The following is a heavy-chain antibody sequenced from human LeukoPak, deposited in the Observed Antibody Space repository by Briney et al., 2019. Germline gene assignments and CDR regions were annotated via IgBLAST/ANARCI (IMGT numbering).Heavy chain of an antibody. CDR1: GYTFTGYY. J-gene: IGHJ4*02. V-gene: IGHV1-69*13. CDR3: ARGAGPTLEWFFVY. CDR2: IIPIFSTA. Sequence: SVKVSCKASGYTFTGYYMHWVRQAPGQGLEWMGGIIPIFSTAKYAQKFQGRVTITADESTSTAYMELSSLRSEDTAVYYCARGAGPTLEWFFVYWGQGTLVTVSS. D-gene: IGHD3-3*01.